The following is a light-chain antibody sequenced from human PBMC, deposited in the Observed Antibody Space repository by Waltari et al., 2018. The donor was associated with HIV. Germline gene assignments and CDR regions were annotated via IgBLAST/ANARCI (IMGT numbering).Light chain of an antibody. Sequence: QSALTQPASVSGSPGQSITISCTGITSDIGDYNYVSWYQQHSDKAPKFIIYGVTQRPSGVSIRFSGSKSGNTASLTISGLQAEDEADYYCSSYTGITTLRYVFGSGTKVTVL. CDR2: GVT. CDR1: TSDIGDYNY. CDR3: SSYTGITTLRYV. V-gene: IGLV2-14*01. J-gene: IGLJ1*01.